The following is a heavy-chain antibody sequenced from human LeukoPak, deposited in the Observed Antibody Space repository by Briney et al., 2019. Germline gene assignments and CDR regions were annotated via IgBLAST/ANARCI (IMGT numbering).Heavy chain of an antibody. CDR2: LSGSGITT. Sequence: GGSLRLSCAASGFTFSNSAMSWVRQAPGKGLEWVSTLSGSGITTYYADSVKGRFTISRDNSKNTLYLQMNSLRAEDTAVYYCAKGIYSSGWSYFVYWGHGTLVTVSS. V-gene: IGHV3-23*01. D-gene: IGHD6-19*01. CDR1: GFTFSNSA. CDR3: AKGIYSSGWSYFVY. J-gene: IGHJ4*01.